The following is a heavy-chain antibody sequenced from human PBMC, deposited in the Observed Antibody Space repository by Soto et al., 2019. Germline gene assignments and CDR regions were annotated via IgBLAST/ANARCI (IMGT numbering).Heavy chain of an antibody. Sequence: SDTLSLTFTVSGGSISSYYWSWIRQPPGKGLEWIGYIYYSGSTNYNPSLKSRVTISVDTSKNQFSLKLSSVTAADTAVYYCARSGYSSFLFYFDXWGQGTRVTASX. CDR1: GGSISSYY. D-gene: IGHD6-13*01. V-gene: IGHV4-59*01. CDR3: ARSGYSSFLFYFDX. CDR2: IYYSGST. J-gene: IGHJ4*02.